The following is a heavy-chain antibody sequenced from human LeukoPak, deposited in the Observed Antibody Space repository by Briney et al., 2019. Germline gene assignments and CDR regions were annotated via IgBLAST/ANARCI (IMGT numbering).Heavy chain of an antibody. Sequence: GGSLRLFCAASGFIFTGYSMTWARQAPGKGLEWVSTVSAGGGSTYYADCVEGRFTISRDNPKNTLHLQMNSLRAEDTAVYYCAKRLYGSGGYYQFDYWGQGTLVTVSS. CDR2: VSAGGGST. D-gene: IGHD3-10*01. CDR1: GFIFTGYS. J-gene: IGHJ4*02. V-gene: IGHV3-23*01. CDR3: AKRLYGSGGYYQFDY.